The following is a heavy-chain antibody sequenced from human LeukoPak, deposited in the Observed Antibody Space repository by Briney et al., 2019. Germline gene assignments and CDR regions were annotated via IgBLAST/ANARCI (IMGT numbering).Heavy chain of an antibody. D-gene: IGHD4-17*01. CDR3: ARLDGDSLFDY. V-gene: IGHV4-39*01. Sequence: SETLSLTCTVYGGSISSSTYYWGWIRQPPGKGLEWIGSIYYSGSTYYNPSLKSRVTISVNTSNNQFSLKLSSVTAADTAVYYCARLDGDSLFDYWGQGTLATVSS. CDR1: GGSISSSTYY. J-gene: IGHJ4*02. CDR2: IYYSGST.